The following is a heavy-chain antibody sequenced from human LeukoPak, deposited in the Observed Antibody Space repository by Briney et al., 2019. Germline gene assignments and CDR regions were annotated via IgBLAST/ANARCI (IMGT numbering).Heavy chain of an antibody. Sequence: GGSLRLSCAASGFTFSSYAMSWVRQAPGKGLEWVSAISGSGGSTYYADSVKGRFTISRDNSKNTLYLQMNSLRTEDTAVYYCAKVLRGVPLIAAAGTGPYYYYMDVWGKGTTVTVSS. CDR2: ISGSGGST. D-gene: IGHD6-13*01. V-gene: IGHV3-23*01. CDR3: AKVLRGVPLIAAAGTGPYYYYMDV. CDR1: GFTFSSYA. J-gene: IGHJ6*03.